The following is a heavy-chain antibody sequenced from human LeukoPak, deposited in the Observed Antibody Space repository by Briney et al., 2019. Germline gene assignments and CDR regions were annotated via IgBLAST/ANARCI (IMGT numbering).Heavy chain of an antibody. CDR3: ARHTETAPLSSLKY. Sequence: SETLSLTCTVSGGSISSYYWSWIRQTPGKGLEWIGDIYYSGSTNYNPSLKSRVTISVDTSKNQFSLKLSSVTAADTAVYYCARHTETAPLSSLKYWGQGTLVTVSS. J-gene: IGHJ4*02. CDR1: GGSISSYY. V-gene: IGHV4-59*08. CDR2: IYYSGST. D-gene: IGHD6-13*01.